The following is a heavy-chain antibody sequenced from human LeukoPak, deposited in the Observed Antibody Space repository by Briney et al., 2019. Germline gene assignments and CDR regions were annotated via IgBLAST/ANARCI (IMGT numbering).Heavy chain of an antibody. CDR3: ARARASGYDIPGYFDY. Sequence: PSETLSLTCTVSGGSISSYYWSWIRQPAGKGLEWIGRIYTSGSTNYNPSLKSRVTMSVDTSKNQFSLKLSSVTAADTAVYYCARARASGYDIPGYFDYWGQGTLVTVSS. J-gene: IGHJ4*02. D-gene: IGHD5-12*01. V-gene: IGHV4-4*07. CDR2: IYTSGST. CDR1: GGSISSYY.